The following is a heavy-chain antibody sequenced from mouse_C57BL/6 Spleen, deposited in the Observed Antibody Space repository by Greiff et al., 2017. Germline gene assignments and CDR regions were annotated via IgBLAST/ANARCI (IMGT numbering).Heavy chain of an antibody. V-gene: IGHV5-6*02. CDR1: GFTFSSYG. J-gene: IGHJ3*01. Sequence: DVMLVESGGDLVKPGGSLKLSCAASGFTFSSYGMSWVRQTPDKRLEWVATISSGGSDTYYPDSVKGRFTIYRDNAKNTLYLQMSSRKSEDTAVYYCARFYSVSGYCFAYWGQGTLVTVSA. CDR3: ARFYSVSGYCFAY. D-gene: IGHD2-1*01. CDR2: ISSGGSDT.